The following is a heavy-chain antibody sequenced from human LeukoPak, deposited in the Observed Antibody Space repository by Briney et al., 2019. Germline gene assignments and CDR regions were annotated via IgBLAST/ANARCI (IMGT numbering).Heavy chain of an antibody. Sequence: PGRSLRLSCAASGFTFSSYGMHWVRQAPGKGLEWVAVIWYDGSNKYYADSVKGRFTISRDNSKNTLYLQMNSLRAEDTAVYYCAKESLRVVPAAMENYYYGMDVWGQGTTVTVSS. D-gene: IGHD2-2*01. CDR1: GFTFSSYG. CDR2: IWYDGSNK. CDR3: AKESLRVVPAAMENYYYGMDV. J-gene: IGHJ6*02. V-gene: IGHV3-33*06.